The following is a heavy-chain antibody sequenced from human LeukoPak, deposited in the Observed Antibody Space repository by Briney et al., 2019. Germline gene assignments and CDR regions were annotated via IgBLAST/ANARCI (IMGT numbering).Heavy chain of an antibody. D-gene: IGHD4-17*01. V-gene: IGHV3-21*01. CDR2: ISSSSSYI. J-gene: IGHJ4*02. CDR1: GFTFSSYS. CDR3: ASPDNDYGDYIPNY. Sequence: PGGSLRLSCAASGFTFSSYSMNWVRQAPGKGLEWVSSISSSSSYIYYADSVKGRFTISRDNPKNSLYLQMNSLRAEDTAVYYCASPDNDYGDYIPNYWGQGTLVTVSS.